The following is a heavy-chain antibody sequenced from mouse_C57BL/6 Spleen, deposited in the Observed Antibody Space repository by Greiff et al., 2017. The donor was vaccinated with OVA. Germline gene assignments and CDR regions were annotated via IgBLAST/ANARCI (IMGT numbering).Heavy chain of an antibody. D-gene: IGHD1-1*01. Sequence: QVQLQQPGAELVRPGSSVKLSCKASGYTFTSYWMHWVKQRPIQGLEWIGNIDPSDSETHYNQKFKDKATLTVDKSSSTAYMQLSSLTSEDSAVYYCARGYYGSSYYDMDYWGQGTSVTVSS. J-gene: IGHJ4*01. CDR1: GYTFTSYW. CDR3: ARGYYGSSYYDMDY. CDR2: IDPSDSET. V-gene: IGHV1-52*01.